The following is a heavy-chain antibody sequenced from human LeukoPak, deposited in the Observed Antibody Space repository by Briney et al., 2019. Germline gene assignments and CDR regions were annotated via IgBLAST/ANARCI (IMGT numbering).Heavy chain of an antibody. V-gene: IGHV1-3*01. CDR1: GYTFTSYA. Sequence: ASVKVSCKASGYTFTSYAMHWVRQAPGQRLEWMGWINAGNGNTKYSQKFQGRVTITRDTSASAVYMELSSLRSEDTAVYYCARDIGSSGDDAFDIWAKGQWSPSLQ. CDR2: INAGNGNT. J-gene: IGHJ3*02. CDR3: ARDIGSSGDDAFDI. D-gene: IGHD6-13*01.